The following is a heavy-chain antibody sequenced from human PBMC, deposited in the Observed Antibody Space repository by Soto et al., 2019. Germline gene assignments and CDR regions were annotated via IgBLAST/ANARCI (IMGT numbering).Heavy chain of an antibody. D-gene: IGHD2-2*02. V-gene: IGHV5-51*01. CDR1: GYSFTSYW. J-gene: IGHJ5*02. Sequence: PGESLKISCNGSGYSFTSYWIGWVRQMPGKGLEWMGIIYPGDSDTRYSPSFQGQVTISADKSISTAYLQWRSLKASDTAMYYCARRVGYCSSTSCYTGWFDPWGQGTLVTVSS. CDR3: ARRVGYCSSTSCYTGWFDP. CDR2: IYPGDSDT.